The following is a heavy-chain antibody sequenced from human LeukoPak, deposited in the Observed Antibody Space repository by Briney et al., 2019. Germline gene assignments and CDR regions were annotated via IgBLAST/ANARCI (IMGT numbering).Heavy chain of an antibody. CDR2: TSYSRST. Sequence: SETLSVTCTVSGGSITGYYWNWIRQPPGMRPECVGYTSYSRSTIYNSSLKGRATMSIDTSKNQLYLNLTSVTAADTAVYYCANLGHSDGWYLGAFDIWGQGTTVTVSS. CDR1: GGSITGYY. V-gene: IGHV4-59*08. D-gene: IGHD6-19*01. J-gene: IGHJ3*02. CDR3: ANLGHSDGWYLGAFDI.